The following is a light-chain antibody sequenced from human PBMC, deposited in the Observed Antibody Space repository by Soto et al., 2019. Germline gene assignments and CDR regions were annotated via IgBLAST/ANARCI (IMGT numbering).Light chain of an antibody. V-gene: IGKV3-15*01. Sequence: EMVMTQSPSTLSVSPGERVTLSCRASESVHSNLAWYQQKPGQGPSLLIYYASTRVTGVPARFSGSGSGTEFTLTISSLQPEDFGTYYCQHYNSSPPTFGPGTKVEIK. J-gene: IGKJ3*01. CDR2: YAS. CDR1: ESVHSN. CDR3: QHYNSSPPT.